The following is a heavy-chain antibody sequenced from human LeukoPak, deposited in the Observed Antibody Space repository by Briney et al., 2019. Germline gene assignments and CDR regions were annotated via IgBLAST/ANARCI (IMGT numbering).Heavy chain of an antibody. V-gene: IGHV1-69*06. CDR1: VGTFSSYA. CDR2: SIPIFGTA. Sequence: SVKVSCKPSVGTFSSYAISWVRQAPGQGLGWMGRSIPIFGTANYAQKFQGRVTITADKSTSTAYMELSSLRSADTAVYYCASNSYGGYDAFDIWGQGTMVTVSS. CDR3: ASNSYGGYDAFDI. D-gene: IGHD4-23*01. J-gene: IGHJ3*02.